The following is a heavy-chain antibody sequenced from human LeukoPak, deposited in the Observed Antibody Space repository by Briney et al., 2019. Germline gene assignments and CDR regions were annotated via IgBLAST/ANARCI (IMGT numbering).Heavy chain of an antibody. CDR1: GYTFTSYD. CDR3: ARDYDYVWGRSKPPNGEYYFDY. D-gene: IGHD3-16*01. CDR2: MNPNSGNT. Sequence: ASVKVSCKASGYTFTSYDINWVRQATGQGLEWMGWMNPNSGNTGYAQKFQGRVTMTRNTSISTAYMELSRLRSDDTAVYYCARDYDYVWGRSKPPNGEYYFDYWGQGTLVTVSS. J-gene: IGHJ4*02. V-gene: IGHV1-8*01.